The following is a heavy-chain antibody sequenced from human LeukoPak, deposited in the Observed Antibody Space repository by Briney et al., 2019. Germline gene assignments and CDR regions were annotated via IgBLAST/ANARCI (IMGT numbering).Heavy chain of an antibody. CDR2: INPNNGDT. D-gene: IGHD3-10*01. J-gene: IGHJ4*02. V-gene: IGHV1-2*02. Sequence: ASVKVSCKASGYTFTGHYMHWVRQAPGQGLEWVGWINPNNGDTDCAQKFQGRVTMTRDTSITTAYMELIRLISDDTAVYYCARDVGSLEVFDYWGQGTLVTVSS. CDR1: GYTFTGHY. CDR3: ARDVGSLEVFDY.